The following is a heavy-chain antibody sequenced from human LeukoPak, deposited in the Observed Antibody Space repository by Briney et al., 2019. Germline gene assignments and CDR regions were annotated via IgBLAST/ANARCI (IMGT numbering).Heavy chain of an antibody. Sequence: GGSLRLSCAVSAFTFSDNYMTWIRQAPGKGLESVSYISPSGTDISYADSVKGRFTISRDNARKSLYLQINSLKAEDPAIYYCARDSDVHCSGGSCTNFDYWGQGTLVTVSS. D-gene: IGHD2-15*01. CDR2: ISPSGTDI. CDR3: ARDSDVHCSGGSCTNFDY. CDR1: AFTFSDNY. J-gene: IGHJ4*02. V-gene: IGHV3-11*04.